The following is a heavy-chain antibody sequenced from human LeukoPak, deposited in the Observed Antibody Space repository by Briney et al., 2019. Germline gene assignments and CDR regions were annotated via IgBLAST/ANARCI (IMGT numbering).Heavy chain of an antibody. CDR1: GDSISSGDYY. CDR2: ISSSGNT. J-gene: IGHJ4*02. V-gene: IGHV4-39*01. D-gene: IGHD3-9*01. CDR3: ARHQTLRYFDWLPDY. Sequence: PSETLSLTCTVSGDSISSGDYYWSWIRQPAGKGLEWIGRISSSGNTYYNPSLKSRVTISVDTSKNQFSLKLSSVTAADTAVYYCARHQTLRYFDWLPDYWGQGTLVTVSS.